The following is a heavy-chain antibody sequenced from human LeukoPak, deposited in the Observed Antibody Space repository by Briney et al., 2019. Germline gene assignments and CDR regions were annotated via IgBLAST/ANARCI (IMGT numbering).Heavy chain of an antibody. CDR3: ARDPEYSSGWSKRAFDI. D-gene: IGHD6-19*01. V-gene: IGHV3-53*01. CDR1: GFTVSSNY. J-gene: IGHJ3*02. CDR2: IYSGGSI. Sequence: GGSLRLSCTASGFTVSSNYMSWVRQAPGKGLEWVSDIYSGGSIYYADSVKGRFTISRDNSKNTLYLQMNSLRAEDTAVYYCARDPEYSSGWSKRAFDIWGQGTMVTVSS.